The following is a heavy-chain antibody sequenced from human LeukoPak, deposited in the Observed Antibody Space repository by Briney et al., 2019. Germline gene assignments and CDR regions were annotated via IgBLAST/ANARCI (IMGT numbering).Heavy chain of an antibody. CDR3: ARKKGIAVADYYYYGMDV. V-gene: IGHV3-30-3*01. J-gene: IGHJ6*02. CDR1: GFTFSSYA. CDR2: ISYDGSSK. D-gene: IGHD6-19*01. Sequence: PGGSLRLSCAASGFTFSSYAMHWVRQAPGKGLEWVAVISYDGSSKYYADSVKGRFTISRDNSKNTLYLQMNSLRAEDTAVYYCARKKGIAVADYYYYGMDVWGQGTTVTVSS.